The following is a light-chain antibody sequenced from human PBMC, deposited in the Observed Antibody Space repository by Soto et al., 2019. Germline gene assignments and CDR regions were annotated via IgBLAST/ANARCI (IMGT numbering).Light chain of an antibody. CDR1: QSVDTY. CDR3: QERSNWPPRYT. J-gene: IGKJ2*01. Sequence: PGERVTLSCRASQSVDTYLAWYQQKTGQAPRLLIYDASNRATGIPVRFSGSGSGTDFTLTISSLEPEDFALYYCQERSNWPPRYTFGQGTRLEIK. CDR2: DAS. V-gene: IGKV3-11*01.